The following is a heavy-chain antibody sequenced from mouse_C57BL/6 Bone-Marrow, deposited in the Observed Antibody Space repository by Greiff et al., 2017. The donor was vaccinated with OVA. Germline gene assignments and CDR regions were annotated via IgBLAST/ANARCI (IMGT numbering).Heavy chain of an antibody. J-gene: IGHJ4*01. V-gene: IGHV1-55*01. CDR2: IYPGSGSI. CDR3: ARITTVVAPYAMDY. CDR1: GYTFTSYW. D-gene: IGHD1-1*01. Sequence: QVQLQQSGAVFVKPGASVKMSCKASGYTFTSYWITWVKQSPGQGLEWIGDIYPGSGSINYTEKFKSKATLTVDTSSSTAYMQLSSLTSEDSAVYYCARITTVVAPYAMDYWGQGTSVTVSS.